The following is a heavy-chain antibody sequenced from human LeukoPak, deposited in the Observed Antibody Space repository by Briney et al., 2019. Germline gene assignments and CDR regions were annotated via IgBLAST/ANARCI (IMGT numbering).Heavy chain of an antibody. Sequence: ASVKVSCKASGYTFTSYYMHWVRQAPGQGLEWMGIINPSGGSTSYAQKFQGRVTMTRDMSTSTAYMELRSLRSDDTAVYYCARDFQGWGLFDYWGQGTLVTVSS. D-gene: IGHD2-21*02. J-gene: IGHJ4*02. CDR3: ARDFQGWGLFDY. CDR2: INPSGGST. CDR1: GYTFTSYY. V-gene: IGHV1-46*01.